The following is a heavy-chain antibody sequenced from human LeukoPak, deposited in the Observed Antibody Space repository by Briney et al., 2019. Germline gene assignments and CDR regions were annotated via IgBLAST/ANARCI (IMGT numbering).Heavy chain of an antibody. CDR3: ARGPNKYDGGNSGSAWFDP. CDR1: VYTFTSYD. D-gene: IGHD4-23*01. Sequence: ASVKVSCKASVYTFTSYDINWVRQATGLGPEWMGWMNPNSGNTGYAQKFQGRVTMTGNTSISTAYLELSSLTSEDTAVYYCARGPNKYDGGNSGSAWFDPWGQGSLVTVSS. J-gene: IGHJ5*02. V-gene: IGHV1-8*01. CDR2: MNPNSGNT.